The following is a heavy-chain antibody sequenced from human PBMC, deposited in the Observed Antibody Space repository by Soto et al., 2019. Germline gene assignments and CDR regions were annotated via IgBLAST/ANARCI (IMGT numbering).Heavy chain of an antibody. V-gene: IGHV1-46*03. Sequence: ASAQVSCNASGYTSTSYYINWVRQAPAQGREWLGIINPSGGYTTYAQRFLGRVTMTSDTSTSTVHMALGSLTSEDTAVDYGGRGGCIVVVTGPYYHLGQGTLVTLSS. J-gene: IGHJ5*02. CDR2: INPSGGYT. CDR3: GRGGCIVVVTGPYYH. D-gene: IGHD2-21*02. CDR1: GYTSTSYY.